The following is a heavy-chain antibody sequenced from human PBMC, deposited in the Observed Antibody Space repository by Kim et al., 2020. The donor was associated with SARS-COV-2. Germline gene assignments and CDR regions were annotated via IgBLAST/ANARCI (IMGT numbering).Heavy chain of an antibody. D-gene: IGHD3-22*01. Sequence: GGSLRLSCAASGFTFSAHAMSWVRQAPGKGLEWVSGFSGSGGTTYYADSVKGRFTISRDNSKNTLYLQMNSLRAEDTGVYYCAKDTSLPMIVVASFDWWGQGTLVTVSS. CDR1: GFTFSAHA. V-gene: IGHV3-23*01. J-gene: IGHJ4*02. CDR2: FSGSGGTT. CDR3: AKDTSLPMIVVASFDW.